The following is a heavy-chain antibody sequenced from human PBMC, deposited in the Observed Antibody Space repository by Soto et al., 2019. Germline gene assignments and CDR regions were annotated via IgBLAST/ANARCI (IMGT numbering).Heavy chain of an antibody. D-gene: IGHD3-10*01. CDR1: GGSISSYY. Sequence: LTCTVSGGSISSYYWSWIRQPPGKGLEWIGYIYYSGSTNYNPSLKSRVTISVDTSKNQFSLKLSSVTAADTAVYYCARVWGGAFDIWGQGTMVTVSS. CDR3: ARVWGGAFDI. CDR2: IYYSGST. J-gene: IGHJ3*02. V-gene: IGHV4-59*01.